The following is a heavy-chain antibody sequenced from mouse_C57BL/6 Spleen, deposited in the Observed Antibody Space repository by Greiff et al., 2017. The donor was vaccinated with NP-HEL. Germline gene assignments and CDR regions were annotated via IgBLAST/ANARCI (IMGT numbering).Heavy chain of an antibody. CDR1: GFTFSDYG. V-gene: IGHV5-17*01. D-gene: IGHD1-1*01. CDR2: ISSGSSTI. CDR3: ARDYYGSSYPYYFDY. Sequence: LKLSCAASGFTFSDYGMHWVRQAPEKGLEWVAYISSGSSTIYYADTVKGRFTISRDNAKNTLFLQMTSLRSEDTAMYYCARDYYGSSYPYYFDYWGQGTTLTVSS. J-gene: IGHJ2*01.